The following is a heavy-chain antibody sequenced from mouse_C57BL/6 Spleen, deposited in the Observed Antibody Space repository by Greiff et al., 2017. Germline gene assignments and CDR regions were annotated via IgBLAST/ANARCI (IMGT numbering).Heavy chain of an antibody. CDR1: GYTFTSYW. CDR2: IHPNSGST. D-gene: IGHD3-2*02. Sequence: VQLQQPGAELVKPGASVKLSCTASGYTFTSYWMHWVKQRPGQGLEWIGMIHPNSGSTNYNEKFKSKATLTVDKSSSTAYMQLSSLTSEDSAVXYCARGHSSGYVGYWGQGTTLTVSS. V-gene: IGHV1-64*01. CDR3: ARGHSSGYVGY. J-gene: IGHJ2*01.